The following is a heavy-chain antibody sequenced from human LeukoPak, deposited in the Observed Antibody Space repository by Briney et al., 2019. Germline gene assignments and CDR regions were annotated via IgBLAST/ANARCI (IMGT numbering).Heavy chain of an antibody. Sequence: PGESLKISCKGSGYSFTSYWIGWVRQMPGKGLEWMGIIYPGDSDTRYSPSFQGQVTISADKSISTAYLQWSSLKASDTAMYYCARRSGSRPSAAGTKGDWYFDLWGRGTLVTVSS. V-gene: IGHV5-51*01. CDR3: ARRSGSRPSAAGTKGDWYFDL. CDR2: IYPGDSDT. D-gene: IGHD6-13*01. J-gene: IGHJ2*01. CDR1: GYSFTSYW.